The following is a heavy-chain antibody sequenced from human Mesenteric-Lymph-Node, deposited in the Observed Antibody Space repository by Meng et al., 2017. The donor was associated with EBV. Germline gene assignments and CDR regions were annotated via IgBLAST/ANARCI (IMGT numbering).Heavy chain of an antibody. V-gene: IGHV3-21*02. CDR2: ISSTSYYI. CDR1: GFTFSSYK. Sequence: EVQLVESGGGLVKPGASLRPSCAASGFTFSSYKMHWVHQAPGKGLAWVSSISSTSYYIYYADSVQGRFTISRDNAENSLYLQMNSLRAEDTAVYYCARFSSTSEVDYWGQGTMVTVSA. CDR3: ARFSSTSEVDY. D-gene: IGHD2-2*01. J-gene: IGHJ4*02.